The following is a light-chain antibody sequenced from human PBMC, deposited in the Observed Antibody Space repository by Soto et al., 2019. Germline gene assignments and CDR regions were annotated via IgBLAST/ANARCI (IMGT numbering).Light chain of an antibody. CDR2: SVS. J-gene: IGKJ1*01. CDR1: QSIDFY. V-gene: IGKV1-39*01. CDR3: QQTDRSPS. Sequence: DIPMTQSPSSLSASVGDRVTITCRASQSIDFYVNWYQQKPGKAPKLLVHSVSALHSGVPSRFSGSGSGSDFTLTISSLQPEDYGIYFCQQTDRSPSFGQGTTVEV.